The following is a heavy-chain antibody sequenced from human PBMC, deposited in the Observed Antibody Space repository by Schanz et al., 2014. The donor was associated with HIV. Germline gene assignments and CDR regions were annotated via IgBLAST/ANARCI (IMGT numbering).Heavy chain of an antibody. V-gene: IGHV3-30-3*01. CDR1: GFTFSSYA. D-gene: IGHD3-10*01. Sequence: QVQLVESGGGVVQPGRSLRLSCAASGFTFSSYAMHWVRQAPGKGLEWVAVISYDGSNKYYADSVKGRFTISRDNSKNTLYLQINSLRADDTAVYYCARASVTDFLDYWGQGTLVTVSS. CDR3: ARASVTDFLDY. J-gene: IGHJ4*02. CDR2: ISYDGSNK.